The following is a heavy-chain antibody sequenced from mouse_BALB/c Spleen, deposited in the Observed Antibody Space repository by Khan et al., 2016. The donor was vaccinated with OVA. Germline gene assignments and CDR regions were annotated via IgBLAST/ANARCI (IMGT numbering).Heavy chain of an antibody. Sequence: QIQLVQSGPELKKPGETVKISCKASGSTFTNYGMNWVQQAPGKGLKWMGWINTYTGEPTYADDLKGRFAFSLETYDSTAYLQINSRKNEDTATYCCARVGYSGTMDYWGQGTSVTVSS. V-gene: IGHV9-3-1*01. CDR2: INTYTGEP. D-gene: IGHD2-14*01. CDR3: ARVGYSGTMDY. J-gene: IGHJ4*01. CDR1: GSTFTNYG.